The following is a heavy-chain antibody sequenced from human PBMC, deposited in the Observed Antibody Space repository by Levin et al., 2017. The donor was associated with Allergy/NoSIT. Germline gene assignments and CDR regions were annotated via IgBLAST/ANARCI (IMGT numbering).Heavy chain of an antibody. D-gene: IGHD3-22*01. J-gene: IGHJ4*02. CDR3: ARGHFDTRGYSNALEY. CDR1: GGSISPYS. V-gene: IGHV4-59*03. Sequence: SQTLSLTCTVSGGSISPYSWTWIRQSPRKGLDWIGYIRYSGTTSYNPPLEGRLTISLDTSKSQFSLRLSSVTDADTAMYYCARGHFDTRGYSNALEYWGQGILVTVSS. CDR2: IRYSGTT.